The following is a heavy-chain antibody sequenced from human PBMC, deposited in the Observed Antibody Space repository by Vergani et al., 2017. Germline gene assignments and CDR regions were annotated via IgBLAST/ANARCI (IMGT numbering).Heavy chain of an antibody. CDR2: INWNGGST. Sequence: EVQLVESGGGVVRPGGSLRLSCAASGFTFDDYGMSWVRQAPGKGLEWGSGINWNGGSTGYADSVKGRFTISRDNAKNSLYLQMNSLRAEDTALYYWARATSDYLAYCGGDCPYYFDVWGQGTLVTVSS. CDR3: ARATSDYLAYCGGDCPYYFDV. J-gene: IGHJ4*02. D-gene: IGHD2-21*02. V-gene: IGHV3-20*04. CDR1: GFTFDDYG.